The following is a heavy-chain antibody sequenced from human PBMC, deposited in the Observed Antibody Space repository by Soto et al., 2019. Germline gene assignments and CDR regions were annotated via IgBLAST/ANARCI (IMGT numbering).Heavy chain of an antibody. Sequence: EVQLVEPGGGLVQPGGSLRISCGASGFTFSDYWMSWVRQAPGKGLEWVANMNKDGSEKFYEDSVKGRFTISRDNAKESLYLQMNSLRDEDTAVYYCARDASGWSVYWGQGTLVTVSS. CDR3: ARDASGWSVY. J-gene: IGHJ4*02. D-gene: IGHD6-19*01. CDR1: GFTFSDYW. CDR2: MNKDGSEK. V-gene: IGHV3-7*04.